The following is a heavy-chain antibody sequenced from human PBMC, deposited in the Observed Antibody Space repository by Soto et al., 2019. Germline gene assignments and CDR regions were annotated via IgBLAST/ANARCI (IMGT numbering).Heavy chain of an antibody. CDR3: AKDRRVSSTSCNRGLFYYYGMDV. D-gene: IGHD2-2*02. Sequence: GGSLRLFCAASGFTFSSYAMSWVRQAPGKGLEWVSAISGSGGSTYYADSVKGRFTISRDNSKNTLYLQMNSLRAEDTAVYYCAKDRRVSSTSCNRGLFYYYGMDVWGQGTTVTV. CDR2: ISGSGGST. J-gene: IGHJ6*02. V-gene: IGHV3-23*01. CDR1: GFTFSSYA.